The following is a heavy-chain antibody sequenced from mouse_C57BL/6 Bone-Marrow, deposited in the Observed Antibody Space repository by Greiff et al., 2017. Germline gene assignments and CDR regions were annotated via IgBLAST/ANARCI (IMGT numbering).Heavy chain of an antibody. Sequence: QVQLQQSGPGLVQPSQSLSITCTVSGFSLTSSGVHWVRQSPGKGLEWLGVIWSGGSTDYNAAFISRLSISKDNSKSQVFFKMNSLQADDTAIYYCAGGIYYGNYDWYFDVWGTGTTVTVSS. CDR2: IWSGGST. CDR1: GFSLTSSG. D-gene: IGHD2-1*01. V-gene: IGHV2-2*01. CDR3: AGGIYYGNYDWYFDV. J-gene: IGHJ1*03.